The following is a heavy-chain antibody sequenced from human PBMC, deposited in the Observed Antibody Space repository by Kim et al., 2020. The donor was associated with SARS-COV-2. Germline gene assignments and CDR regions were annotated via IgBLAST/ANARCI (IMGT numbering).Heavy chain of an antibody. J-gene: IGHJ4*02. V-gene: IGHV5-51*01. D-gene: IGHD2-2*01. CDR3: ARQGSSAQGCGY. Sequence: YSPSFQGQVTISADKSISTAYLQWSSLKASDTAMYYCARQGSSAQGCGYWGQGTLVTVSS.